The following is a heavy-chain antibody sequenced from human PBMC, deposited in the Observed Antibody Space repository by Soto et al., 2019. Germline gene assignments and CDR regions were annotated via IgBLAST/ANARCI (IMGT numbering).Heavy chain of an antibody. CDR1: GGTFSSYT. CDR2: IIPIFGTA. J-gene: IGHJ3*02. CDR3: ARVRPHAAADPGPAFDI. V-gene: IGHV1-69*12. D-gene: IGHD6-13*01. Sequence: QVQLVQSGAEVKKPGSSVKVSCKASGGTFSSYTIGWVRQAPGQGLEWMGGIIPIFGTANYAQKFQGRVTITADDSTSTAYMELSSLRSDDTAVYYCARVRPHAAADPGPAFDIWGQGTMVTVSS.